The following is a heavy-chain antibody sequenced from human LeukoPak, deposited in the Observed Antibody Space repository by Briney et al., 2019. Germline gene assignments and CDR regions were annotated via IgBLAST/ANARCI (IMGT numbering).Heavy chain of an antibody. D-gene: IGHD1-26*01. V-gene: IGHV1-18*01. Sequence: ASVTVSCTASGYTFTSYGISWVRQAPGQGLEWMGWISAYNGNTNYAQKLQGRVTMTTDTSTSTAYMELRSLRSDDTAVYYCAKDPGSSISNEVGATLWFDPWGQGTLVTVSS. CDR3: AKDPGSSISNEVGATLWFDP. CDR2: ISAYNGNT. CDR1: GYTFTSYG. J-gene: IGHJ5*02.